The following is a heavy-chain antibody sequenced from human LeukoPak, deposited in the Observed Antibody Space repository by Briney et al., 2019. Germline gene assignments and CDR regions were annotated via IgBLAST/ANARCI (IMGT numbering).Heavy chain of an antibody. J-gene: IGHJ4*02. CDR2: ITRSGQT. CDR3: ARDPSAGDS. V-gene: IGHV3-21*01. Sequence: GGSLRLSCAASGCTFRTYAMNWIRQAPGKGLEWVSSITRSGQTFYVDSVKGRFTISRDNAENSLYLQMNSLRVEDTAVYYCARDPSAGDSWGQGTLVTVSS. D-gene: IGHD6-25*01. CDR1: GCTFRTYA.